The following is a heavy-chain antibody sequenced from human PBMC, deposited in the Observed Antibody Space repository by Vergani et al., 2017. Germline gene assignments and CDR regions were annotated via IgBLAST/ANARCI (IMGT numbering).Heavy chain of an antibody. V-gene: IGHV4-61*02. J-gene: IGHJ4*02. Sequence: QVQLQESGPGLVKPSQTLSLTCTVSGGSISSGSYYWSWIRQPAGKGLEWIGRIYTSGSTNYNHSLKSRVTLSVDTSKNQFSLKLSSVTAADTAVYYCARAGGGYVDFDDWGQGPLVTVSS. CDR3: ARAGGGYVDFDD. D-gene: IGHD5-12*01. CDR2: IYTSGST. CDR1: GGSISSGSYY.